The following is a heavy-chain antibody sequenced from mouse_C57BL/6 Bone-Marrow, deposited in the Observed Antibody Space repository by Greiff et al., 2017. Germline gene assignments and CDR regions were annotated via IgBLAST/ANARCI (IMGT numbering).Heavy chain of an antibody. CDR2: IDPEDGDT. D-gene: IGHD1-1*01. CDR1: GFNIKDYY. J-gene: IGHJ2*01. V-gene: IGHV14-1*01. CDR3: STSYYYGTSY. Sequence: VQLKQSGAELVRPGASVKLSCTASGFNIKDYYMHWVKQRPEQGLEWIGRIDPEDGDTDYDPKFKGKATMTADTSSNTAYLQLSSLTAEDTAVYYCSTSYYYGTSYGGQGTTLTVAS.